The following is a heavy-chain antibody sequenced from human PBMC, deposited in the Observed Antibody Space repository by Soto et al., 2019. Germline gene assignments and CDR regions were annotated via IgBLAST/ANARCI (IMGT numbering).Heavy chain of an antibody. CDR2: ISAYNGNT. V-gene: IGHV1-18*04. CDR3: ARYSREGSCGI. Sequence: ASVKVSCKASGYTFTSYGISWVRQAPGQGLEWMGWISAYNGNTNYAQKLQGRVAMTTDTSTSTAYMELRSLRSDDTAVYYGARYSREGSCGIWGQGTMVTVSS. CDR1: GYTFTSYG. D-gene: IGHD6-13*01. J-gene: IGHJ3*02.